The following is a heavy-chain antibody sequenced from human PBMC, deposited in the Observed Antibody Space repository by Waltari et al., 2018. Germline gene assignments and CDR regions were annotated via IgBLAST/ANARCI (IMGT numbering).Heavy chain of an antibody. CDR1: GFTFSDPW. Sequence: EVQLVESGGGLVKTGGSLRLSCAASGFTFSDPWMNWVRQAPGKGLEWVGRNKSKIHGGTTDFAAPVKGRFTISRDDSKNTLYLQMNSLKIEDTAVYYCTAGLLASGGMDVLGQGTTVTVSS. CDR3: TAGLLASGGMDV. D-gene: IGHD3-3*01. V-gene: IGHV3-15*01. CDR2: NKSKIHGGTT. J-gene: IGHJ6*02.